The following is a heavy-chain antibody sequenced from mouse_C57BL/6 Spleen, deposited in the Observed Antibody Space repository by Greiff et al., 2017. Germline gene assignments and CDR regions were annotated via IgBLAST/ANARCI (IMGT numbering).Heavy chain of an antibody. D-gene: IGHD1-1*01. J-gene: IGHJ4*01. Sequence: EVMLVESGGDLVKPGGSLKLSCAASGFTFSSYGMSWVRQTPDKRLEWVATISSGGSYTYYPDSVKGRFTISRDNAKNTLYLQMSSLKSEDTAMYYCASLYGSSYPHYAMDYWGQGTSVTVSS. CDR3: ASLYGSSYPHYAMDY. CDR1: GFTFSSYG. CDR2: ISSGGSYT. V-gene: IGHV5-6*01.